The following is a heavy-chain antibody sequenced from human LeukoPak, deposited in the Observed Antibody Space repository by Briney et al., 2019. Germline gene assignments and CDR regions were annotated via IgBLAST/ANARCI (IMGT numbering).Heavy chain of an antibody. CDR2: INPNSGGT. CDR1: GYTFTGYY. CDR3: ARGLITMIVVVMPDY. V-gene: IGHV1-2*02. D-gene: IGHD3-22*01. Sequence: GASVKVSCKASGYTFTGYYMHWVRQAPGQGLEWMGWINPNSGGTNYAQKFQGRVTMTRDTSISTAYMELSRLRSDDTAVYYCARGLITMIVVVMPDYWGQGTLVTVSS. J-gene: IGHJ4*02.